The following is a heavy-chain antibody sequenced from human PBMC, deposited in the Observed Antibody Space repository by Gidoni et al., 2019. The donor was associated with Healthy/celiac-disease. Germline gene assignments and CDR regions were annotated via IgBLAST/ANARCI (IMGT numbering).Heavy chain of an antibody. J-gene: IGHJ6*02. Sequence: QVQLQESGPGLVKPSETLSLTCTVSGGSISSYYWSWIRQPPGKGLEWIGYIYYSGSTNYNPSLKSRVTISVDTSKNQFSLKLSSVTAADTAVYYCARYCTNGVCSFGMDVWGQGTTVTVSS. V-gene: IGHV4-59*01. CDR1: GGSISSYY. CDR2: IYYSGST. D-gene: IGHD2-8*01. CDR3: ARYCTNGVCSFGMDV.